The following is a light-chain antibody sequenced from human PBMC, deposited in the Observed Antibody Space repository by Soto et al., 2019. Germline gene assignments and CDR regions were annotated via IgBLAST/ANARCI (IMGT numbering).Light chain of an antibody. Sequence: DIQMTQSPSSLSASLGDRVTITCQASQDIRYYLNWYQQKPGKAPKLLIYAASSLQRGVPSRVSGSGSGTDFTLTISSLQPEDFATYYCQQANSFPLTFGGGTKVDIK. CDR3: QQANSFPLT. V-gene: IGKV1-12*01. CDR2: AAS. CDR1: QDIRYY. J-gene: IGKJ4*01.